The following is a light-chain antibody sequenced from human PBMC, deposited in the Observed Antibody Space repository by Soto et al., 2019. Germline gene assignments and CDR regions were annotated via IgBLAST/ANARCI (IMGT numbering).Light chain of an antibody. CDR3: VLYMGGGDWL. CDR2: STN. V-gene: IGLV8-61*01. J-gene: IGLJ3*02. CDR1: SASVSTNSY. Sequence: QTVVTQEATLSVSPGGTVTLTCGLTSASVSTNSYPIWHQQTPGQAPRTLIYSTNIRSSGVPDRFSGSILGNKAALTITGAQADDESDYYCVLYMGGGDWLFGGGTKLTVL.